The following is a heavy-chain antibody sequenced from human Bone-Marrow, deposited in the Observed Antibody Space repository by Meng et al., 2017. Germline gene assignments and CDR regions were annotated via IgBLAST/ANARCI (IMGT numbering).Heavy chain of an antibody. CDR1: GGSISSGGYS. CDR2: IYHSGIT. V-gene: IGHV4-30-2*01. Sequence: QLQLQEAGSGLVKPSQTLSLTLAVSGGSISSGGYSWSWIRQPPGKGLEWIGYIYHSGITYYNPSLKSRVTISVDRSKNQFSLKLSSVTAADTAVYYCARGYCGGDCYIPFDNWFDPWGQGTLVTVSS. D-gene: IGHD2-21*02. J-gene: IGHJ5*02. CDR3: ARGYCGGDCYIPFDNWFDP.